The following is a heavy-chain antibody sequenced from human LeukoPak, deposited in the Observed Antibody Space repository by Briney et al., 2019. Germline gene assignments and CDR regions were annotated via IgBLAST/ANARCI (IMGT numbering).Heavy chain of an antibody. V-gene: IGHV3-30*04. J-gene: IGHJ4*02. CDR3: ARGYSSEWSHYFDY. D-gene: IGHD2-15*01. Sequence: GGSLRLSCAASGFTFSSYAIHWVRQAPGKGLEWVAAISYNGGNKYYADSVTGRFTISRDNSKNTLNLQMNSLRGEDTAVYYCARGYSSEWSHYFDYWGQGTLVHAS. CDR1: GFTFSSYA. CDR2: ISYNGGNK.